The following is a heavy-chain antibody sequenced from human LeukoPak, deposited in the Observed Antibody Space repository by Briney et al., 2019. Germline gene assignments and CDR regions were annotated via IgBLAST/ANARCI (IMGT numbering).Heavy chain of an antibody. CDR2: ISGSGGST. D-gene: IGHD4-11*01. CDR3: AKDRIQYPDAFDI. CDR1: GFTFSSYA. V-gene: IGHV3-23*01. Sequence: PGGSLRLSCAASGFTFSSYAMSWVRQAPGKGLKGVSAISGSGGSTYYADSVKGRFTISRDNSKNTLYLQMNSLRAEDTAVYYCAKDRIQYPDAFDIWGQGTMVTVSS. J-gene: IGHJ3*02.